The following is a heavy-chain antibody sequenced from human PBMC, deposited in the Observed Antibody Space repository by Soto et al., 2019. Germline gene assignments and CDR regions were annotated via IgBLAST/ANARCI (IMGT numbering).Heavy chain of an antibody. CDR1: GFPFSSYA. Sequence: GGSLILSCAAAGFPFSSYAMSWVRQAPGKGLEWVSAISGSGGSTYYADSVKGRFTISRDNSKNTLYLQMNSLRAEDTAVYYCAKDAKSIAAAGLYFDYWGQGTLVTVSS. V-gene: IGHV3-23*01. D-gene: IGHD6-13*01. J-gene: IGHJ4*02. CDR3: AKDAKSIAAAGLYFDY. CDR2: ISGSGGST.